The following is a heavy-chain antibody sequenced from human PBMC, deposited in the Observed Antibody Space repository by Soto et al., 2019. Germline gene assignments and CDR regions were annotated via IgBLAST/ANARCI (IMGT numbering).Heavy chain of an antibody. CDR1: GFTFSSYA. J-gene: IGHJ3*02. Sequence: QVQLVESGGGVDQPGRSLRLSCAASGFTFSSYAMDWVRQAPGTGLVWVAVISYDGSNKYYADSVKGRFTISRDNSKNTLYLQMNSLRAEDTAVYYCARDPYGDYPTAGAFDIWGQGTMVTVSS. D-gene: IGHD4-17*01. V-gene: IGHV3-30-3*01. CDR2: ISYDGSNK. CDR3: ARDPYGDYPTAGAFDI.